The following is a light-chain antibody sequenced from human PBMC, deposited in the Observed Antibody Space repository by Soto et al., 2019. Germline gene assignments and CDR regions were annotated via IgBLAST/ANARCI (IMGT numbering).Light chain of an antibody. CDR2: STS. CDR3: LLYYGGGRV. Sequence: QTVVTQETSLTGSPGGTVTLTCASSTGAVTSGYYPSWFQQKPGQAPRPPIHSTSNYYSWTPARFSGSLLGGKAALTLSGVQPEDEADYYCLLYYGGGRVVGAGTKLTVL. J-gene: IGLJ1*01. V-gene: IGLV7-43*01. CDR1: TGAVTSGYY.